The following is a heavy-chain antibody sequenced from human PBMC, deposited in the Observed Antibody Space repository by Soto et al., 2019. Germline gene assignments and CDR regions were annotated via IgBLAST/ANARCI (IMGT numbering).Heavy chain of an antibody. V-gene: IGHV3-48*03. Sequence: AGGSLRLSCVASGFDFRSYEMNWVRQAPGKGLEWVSNIRANDESIYYADSVKGRVGVSRDNAKNSLFLEMNSLRVDDTAVYYCARETLRDAIDIWGQGTMVTVS. CDR1: GFDFRSYE. J-gene: IGHJ3*02. CDR2: IRANDESI. CDR3: ARETLRDAIDI.